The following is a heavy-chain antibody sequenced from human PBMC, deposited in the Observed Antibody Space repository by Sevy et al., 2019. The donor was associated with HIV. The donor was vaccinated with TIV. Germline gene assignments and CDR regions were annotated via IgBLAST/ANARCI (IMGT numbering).Heavy chain of an antibody. D-gene: IGHD6-19*01. J-gene: IGHJ4*02. CDR1: GDSVSSNRAA. CDR2: TYYRSKWYN. CDR3: AREAGYSSGWTFDY. Sequence: SETLSITCAISGDSVSSNRAAWNWIRQSPSRGLEWLGRTYYRSKWYNDYAVSVKSRITINPDTSKNQFSLQLNSVTPEDTAVYYCAREAGYSSGWTFDYWGQGTLVTVSS. V-gene: IGHV6-1*01.